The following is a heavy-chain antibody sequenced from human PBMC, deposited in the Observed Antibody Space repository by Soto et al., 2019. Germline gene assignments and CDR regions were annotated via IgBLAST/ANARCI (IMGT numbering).Heavy chain of an antibody. D-gene: IGHD3-22*01. Sequence: QVQLQESGPGLVKPSQTLSLTCTVSGGSISSGDYYWSWIRQPPGKGLEWIGYIYSSGSTYYNPSLKSRVTISVDTSKNQFSLKLSSVTAADTAVYYCATRRDYYDSSGYYYVGAFDIWGQGTMVTVSS. V-gene: IGHV4-30-4*01. CDR2: IYSSGST. CDR3: ATRRDYYDSSGYYYVGAFDI. J-gene: IGHJ3*02. CDR1: GGSISSGDYY.